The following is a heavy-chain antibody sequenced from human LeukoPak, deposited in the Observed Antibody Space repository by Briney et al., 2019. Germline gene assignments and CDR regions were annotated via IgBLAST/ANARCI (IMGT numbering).Heavy chain of an antibody. Sequence: SQTLSLTYTVAGGSVSIYCWSWIRQPPRNGLEWIVYSYYSGSTNYKPSLKSRVTISVDKSKHPFSLKLSCLTAADTAVYYCARDGGYHPYDYWGQGTLVTVSS. CDR1: GGSVSIYC. CDR2: SYYSGST. V-gene: IGHV4-59*02. CDR3: ARDGGYHPYDY. D-gene: IGHD3-22*01. J-gene: IGHJ4*02.